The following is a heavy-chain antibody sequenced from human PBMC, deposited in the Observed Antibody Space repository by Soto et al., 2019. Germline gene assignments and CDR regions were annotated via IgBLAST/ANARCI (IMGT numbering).Heavy chain of an antibody. CDR2: LNPDSGGT. Sequence: ASVKVSFKASGYTFTDHYIHWVRQAPGQGLEWMGWLNPDSGGTDYAQRFQGRVTMTRDTSISTAYVELNRIRSDDTAVYYCVGGSGLDYWGQGSLVTVSS. V-gene: IGHV1-2*02. CDR3: VGGSGLDY. D-gene: IGHD6-19*01. J-gene: IGHJ4*02. CDR1: GYTFTDHY.